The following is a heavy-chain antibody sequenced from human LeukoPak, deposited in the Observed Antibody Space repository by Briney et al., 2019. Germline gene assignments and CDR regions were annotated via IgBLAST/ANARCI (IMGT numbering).Heavy chain of an antibody. Sequence: GGSLRLSCAASGCTFSSYGMHWVRQAPGKGLEWVAVIWYDGSNKYYADSVKGRFTISRDNSKNTLYLQMNSLRAEDTAVYYCARDRMAYCGGDCYSRWFDPWGQGTLVTVSS. J-gene: IGHJ5*02. CDR1: GCTFSSYG. CDR3: ARDRMAYCGGDCYSRWFDP. V-gene: IGHV3-33*01. D-gene: IGHD2-21*02. CDR2: IWYDGSNK.